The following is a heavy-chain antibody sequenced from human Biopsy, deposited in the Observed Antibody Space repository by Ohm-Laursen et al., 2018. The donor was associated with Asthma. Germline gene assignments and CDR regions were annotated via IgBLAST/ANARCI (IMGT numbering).Heavy chain of an antibody. CDR3: ARRAPPGIVVPPVGGGMDV. V-gene: IGHV4-30-4*02. D-gene: IGHD2-2*01. Sequence: SDTLSLTCTVSRGYIRSYDHHWAWIRQPPGKGLEWIGSGFYSGTTHYSPSLARRVSISVDTSMNQFSMTLRSVTAADTAVYYCARRAPPGIVVPPVGGGMDVWGQGTTVTVSS. J-gene: IGHJ6*02. CDR1: RGYIRSYDHH. CDR2: GFYSGTT.